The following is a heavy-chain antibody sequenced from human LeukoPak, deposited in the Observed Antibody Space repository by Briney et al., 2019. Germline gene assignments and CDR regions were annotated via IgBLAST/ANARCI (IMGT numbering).Heavy chain of an antibody. Sequence: ASVKVSCKASGYTFTSYGISWVRQAPGQGLEWMGCISAYNGNTDYAQKLQGRVTMTTDTSTSTAYMELRSLRSDGSAVYFCARVPIPPYSSSWYHPFDYWGQGTLVTVSS. CDR2: ISAYNGNT. CDR3: ARVPIPPYSSSWYHPFDY. V-gene: IGHV1-18*01. J-gene: IGHJ4*02. D-gene: IGHD6-13*01. CDR1: GYTFTSYG.